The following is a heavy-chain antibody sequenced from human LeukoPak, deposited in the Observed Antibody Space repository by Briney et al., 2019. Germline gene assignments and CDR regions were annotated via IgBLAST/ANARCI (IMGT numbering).Heavy chain of an antibody. V-gene: IGHV4-38-2*02. J-gene: IGHJ5*02. CDR3: ARGQGYSYGYEWFDP. Sequence: SETLSLTCTVSNFSISSGYYWGWIRQPPEKGLEWIGNIYHSGSTYYNTSLKSRLTISVDTSKNQFSLKLSSVTAADTAVYYCARGQGYSYGYEWFDPWGQGTLVTVSS. D-gene: IGHD5-18*01. CDR2: IYHSGST. CDR1: NFSISSGYY.